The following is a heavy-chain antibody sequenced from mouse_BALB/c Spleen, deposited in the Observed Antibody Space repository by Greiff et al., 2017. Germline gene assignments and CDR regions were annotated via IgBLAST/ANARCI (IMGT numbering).Heavy chain of an antibody. V-gene: IGHV5-9-4*01. CDR3: ARIYYGNYNYAMDY. J-gene: IGHJ4*01. D-gene: IGHD2-1*01. Sequence: EVKLEESGGGLVKPGGSLKLSCAASGFTFSSYAMSWVRQSPEKRLEWVAEISSGGSYTYYPDTVTGRFTISRDNAKNTLYLEMSSLRSEDTAMYYCARIYYGNYNYAMDYWGQGTSVTVSS. CDR2: ISSGGSYT. CDR1: GFTFSSYA.